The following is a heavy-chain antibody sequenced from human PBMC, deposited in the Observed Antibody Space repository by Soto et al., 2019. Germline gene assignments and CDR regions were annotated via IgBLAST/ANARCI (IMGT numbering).Heavy chain of an antibody. CDR1: GFTFSSYG. V-gene: IGHV3-33*01. CDR3: ASGMVRGSGWINLFDY. D-gene: IGHD3-10*01. J-gene: IGHJ4*02. CDR2: IWYDGSNK. Sequence: QVQLVESGGGVVQPGRSLRLSCAASGFTFSSYGMHWVRQAPGKGLEGVAVIWYDGSNKYYADSVKGRFTISRDNSKNTLYLQMNSLRAGDTAVYYCASGMVRGSGWINLFDYWGQGTLVTVSS.